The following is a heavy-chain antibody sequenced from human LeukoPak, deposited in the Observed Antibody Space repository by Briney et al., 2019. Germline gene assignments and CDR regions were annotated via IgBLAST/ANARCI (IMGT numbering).Heavy chain of an antibody. V-gene: IGHV1-46*01. CDR3: ARGGTTSLY. J-gene: IGHJ4*02. CDR2: INPSGGST. Sequence: ASVKVSCKASGYTFTSYGISWVRQAPGQGLEWMGVINPSGGSTSHAQKFQGRLTMTRETSTSTVYMELSSLRSEDTAVYYCARGGTTSLYWGQGTLVTVSS. CDR1: GYTFTSYG. D-gene: IGHD2-15*01.